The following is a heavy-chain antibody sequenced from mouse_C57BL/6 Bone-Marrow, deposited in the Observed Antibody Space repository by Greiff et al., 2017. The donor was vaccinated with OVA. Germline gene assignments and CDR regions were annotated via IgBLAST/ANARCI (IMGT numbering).Heavy chain of an antibody. D-gene: IGHD1-1*01. CDR3: ARGYYGSSYAWFAY. CDR1: GYAFTNYL. J-gene: IGHJ3*01. Sequence: VQLQQSGAELVRPGTSVKVSCKASGYAFTNYLIEWVKQRPGQGLEWIGVLNPGSGGTNYNEKFKGKATLTADKSSSTAYMQLSSLTSEDSAVYFCARGYYGSSYAWFAYWGQGTLVTVSA. V-gene: IGHV1-54*01. CDR2: LNPGSGGT.